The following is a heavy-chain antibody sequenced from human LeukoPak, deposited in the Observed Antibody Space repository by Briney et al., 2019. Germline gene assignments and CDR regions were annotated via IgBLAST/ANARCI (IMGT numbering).Heavy chain of an antibody. CDR1: GGSISSSSYY. Sequence: SETLALTCTVSGGSISSSSYYWGWIRQPPGKGLEWIGTIYYSGSTHYNPSLKSRVTISGDTSKNQFSLKVSSVTAADTAVYFCARFRLYSFGPGGVMDVWGKGTTVTVSA. CDR2: IYYSGST. J-gene: IGHJ6*04. V-gene: IGHV4-39*01. D-gene: IGHD2-2*02. CDR3: ARFRLYSFGPGGVMDV.